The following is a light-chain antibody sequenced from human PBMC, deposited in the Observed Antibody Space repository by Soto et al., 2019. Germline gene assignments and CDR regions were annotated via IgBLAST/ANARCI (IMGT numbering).Light chain of an antibody. V-gene: IGLV2-14*03. Sequence: QSVLTQPASVSGSPGQSITISCTGTSSDVGGYNYVSWYQQHPGKAPKLMIYDVSNRPSGVSNRFSGSKSGNTASLSISGLQAEYEADYYCSSYTSSITLVFGGGTKLTVL. CDR2: DVS. CDR1: SSDVGGYNY. J-gene: IGLJ2*01. CDR3: SSYTSSITLV.